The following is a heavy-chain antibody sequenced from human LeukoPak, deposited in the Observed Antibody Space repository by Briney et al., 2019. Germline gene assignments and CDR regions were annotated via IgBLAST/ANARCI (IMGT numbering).Heavy chain of an antibody. J-gene: IGHJ4*02. CDR1: GFTFSDYY. V-gene: IGHV3-11*04. CDR2: ISSSGSAR. Sequence: GGSLRLSCTASGFTFSDYYMSWIRQAPGKGLEWVSYISSSGSARYYADSVKGRFTISRDNSKNTLYLQMNSLRAEDTAVYYCAKDHGSPYYFDYWGQGTLVTVSS. CDR3: AKDHGSPYYFDY.